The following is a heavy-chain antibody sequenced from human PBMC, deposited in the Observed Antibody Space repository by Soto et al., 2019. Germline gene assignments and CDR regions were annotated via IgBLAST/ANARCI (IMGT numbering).Heavy chain of an antibody. J-gene: IGHJ4*02. D-gene: IGHD3-22*01. V-gene: IGHV3-64*01. CDR2: ITSNGGNT. CDR3: ARDPFTHDVTTDPFDS. CDR1: GFTFSSYA. Sequence: GGSLRLSCAASGFTFSSYAMHWVRQAPGKGLEYVSAITSNGGNTDYASSVKGRFTISRDNSKNTLYLQMGSLRAEDMAVYYCARDPFTHDVTTDPFDSWGQGTLVTVSS.